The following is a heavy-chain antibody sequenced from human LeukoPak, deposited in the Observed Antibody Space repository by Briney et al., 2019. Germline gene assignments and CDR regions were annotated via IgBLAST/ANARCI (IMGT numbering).Heavy chain of an antibody. CDR3: ASRTTGYYFDY. D-gene: IGHD2/OR15-2a*01. CDR1: GFTFSSYN. Sequence: QPGGSLRLSCAASGFTFSSYNMNWVRQAPGKGLEWVSYISSSSTTIDYADSVKGRFTISRDNAKNSLYLQMNSLRAEDTAVYYCASRTTGYYFDYWGQGTLVTVSS. J-gene: IGHJ4*02. CDR2: ISSSSTTI. V-gene: IGHV3-48*01.